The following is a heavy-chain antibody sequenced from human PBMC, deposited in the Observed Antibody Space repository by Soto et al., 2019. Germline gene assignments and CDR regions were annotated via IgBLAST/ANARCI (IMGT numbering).Heavy chain of an antibody. J-gene: IGHJ6*02. Sequence: VQLVESGGGVVRPGRSLRLSCAASGFNFNNYAMHWVRQAPGKGLEWVAVVSFDGSSTYYADSVKGRFTISRDSSNNTVSLQMNSLTNEDTAAYYCAKAGWGGDYYYGLDVWGQGTTVTVSS. D-gene: IGHD2-21*01. V-gene: IGHV3-30*18. CDR1: GFNFNNYA. CDR2: VSFDGSST. CDR3: AKAGWGGDYYYGLDV.